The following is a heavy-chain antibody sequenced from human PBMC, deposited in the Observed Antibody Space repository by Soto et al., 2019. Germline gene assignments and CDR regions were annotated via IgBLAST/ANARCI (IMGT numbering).Heavy chain of an antibody. CDR2: INPRGGST. V-gene: IGHV1-46*01. J-gene: IGHJ4*02. Sequence: QVQLVQSGAEVKKPGASVKVSCKASGYTFTSYYMHWVRQAPGQGLEWMGIINPRGGSTSYAQKFQGRGTMTRDTSTSTVYMELSSLRSEDTAVYYCARGLDYYDSSGYMMGYWGQGTLVTVSS. CDR1: GYTFTSYY. CDR3: ARGLDYYDSSGYMMGY. D-gene: IGHD3-22*01.